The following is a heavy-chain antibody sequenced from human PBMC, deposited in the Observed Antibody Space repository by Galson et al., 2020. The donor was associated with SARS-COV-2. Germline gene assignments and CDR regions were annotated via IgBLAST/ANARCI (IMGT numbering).Heavy chain of an antibody. CDR2: IYHSGST. CDR1: GYSISSGYY. D-gene: IGHD6-6*01. CDR3: ARCYSSSSSWFDP. Sequence: SETLSLTCTVSGYSISSGYYWGWIRQPPGQGLEWIGSIYHSGSTYYNPSLKSRVTISVDTSKNQFSLKLSSVTAADTAVYYCARCYSSSSSWFDPWGQGTLVTVSS. J-gene: IGHJ5*02. V-gene: IGHV4-38-2*02.